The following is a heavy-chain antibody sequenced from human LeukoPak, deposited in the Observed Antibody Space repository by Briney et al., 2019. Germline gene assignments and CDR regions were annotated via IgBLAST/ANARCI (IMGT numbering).Heavy chain of an antibody. J-gene: IGHJ1*01. CDR1: GFTFGDYA. Sequence: GGSLRLSCTASGFTFGDYAVSWVRQAPGKGLDWVGFIIANAYGGTDYAASVKGRFTISRDDSKNIAYLEMNSLKIEDTAVYYCTRGGVHDYGDGQYFQYWGQGTLVSVSS. D-gene: IGHD4-17*01. V-gene: IGHV3-49*04. CDR3: TRGGVHDYGDGQYFQY. CDR2: IIANAYGGT.